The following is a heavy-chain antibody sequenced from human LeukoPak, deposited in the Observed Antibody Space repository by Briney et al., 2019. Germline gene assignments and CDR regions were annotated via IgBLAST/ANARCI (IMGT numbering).Heavy chain of an antibody. V-gene: IGHV3-74*01. Sequence: HXGGSLRLSCAASGNYWMHWVRHAPGKGRVWVSNINSDGSWTSYADSVKGRFTISKDNAKNTVYLQMNNLRAEDTAAYYCAKGSFWGQGTLVTVSS. CDR1: GNYW. CDR3: AKGSF. J-gene: IGHJ4*02. D-gene: IGHD3-10*01. CDR2: INSDGSWT.